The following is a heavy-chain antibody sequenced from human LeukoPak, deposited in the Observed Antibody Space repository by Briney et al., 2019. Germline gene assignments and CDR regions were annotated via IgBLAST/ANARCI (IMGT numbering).Heavy chain of an antibody. J-gene: IGHJ4*02. CDR1: GFTFSTYW. V-gene: IGHV3-30*03. D-gene: IGHD5-18*01. CDR3: ATSAMGNYFDY. CDR2: ISYDGSNK. Sequence: PGGSLRLSCAASGFTFSTYWMSWVRQAPGKGLEWVAVISYDGSNKYYADSVKGRFTISRDNSKNTLYLQMNSLRAEDTAVYYCATSAMGNYFDYWGQGTLVTVSS.